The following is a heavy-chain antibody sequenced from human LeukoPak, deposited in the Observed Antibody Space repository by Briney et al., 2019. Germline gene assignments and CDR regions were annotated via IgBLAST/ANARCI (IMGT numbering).Heavy chain of an antibody. J-gene: IGHJ4*02. CDR1: GFTFSSYG. V-gene: IGHV3-30*03. D-gene: IGHD4-17*01. Sequence: PGGSLRLSCAASGFTFSSYGMHWVRQAPGKGLEWVAVISYDGSNKYYADSVKGRFTISRDNSKNTLYLQMNSLRAEDTAVYYCARDGDYGDYIDYWGQGTLVTVS. CDR3: ARDGDYGDYIDY. CDR2: ISYDGSNK.